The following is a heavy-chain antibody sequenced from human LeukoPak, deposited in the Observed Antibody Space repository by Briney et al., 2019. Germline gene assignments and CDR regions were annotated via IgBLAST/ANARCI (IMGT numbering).Heavy chain of an antibody. J-gene: IGHJ4*02. V-gene: IGHV1-2*02. Sequence: ASVKASCKASGYTFTGYYMHWVRQAPGQGLEWMGWINPNSGGTNYAQKFQGRVTMTRDTSISTTYMELKRLRSDDTAVYYCARDWNPGFDYWGQGTLVTVSS. CDR2: INPNSGGT. D-gene: IGHD1-1*01. CDR3: ARDWNPGFDY. CDR1: GYTFTGYY.